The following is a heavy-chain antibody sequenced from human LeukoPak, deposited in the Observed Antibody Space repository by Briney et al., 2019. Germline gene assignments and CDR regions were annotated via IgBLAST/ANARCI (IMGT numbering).Heavy chain of an antibody. CDR3: ARSRNSAGLGLFDI. V-gene: IGHV3-48*01. Sequence: PGGSLRLSCAASGFTFSTYRMNWVRQAPGKGLEWLSYISSGSNTIFYADSVKGRFTISRDNAKNSLFLQVNSLRAEDTAVYYCARSRNSAGLGLFDIWGQGTMVTVSS. CDR1: GFTFSTYR. CDR2: ISSGSNTI. J-gene: IGHJ3*02. D-gene: IGHD3-16*01.